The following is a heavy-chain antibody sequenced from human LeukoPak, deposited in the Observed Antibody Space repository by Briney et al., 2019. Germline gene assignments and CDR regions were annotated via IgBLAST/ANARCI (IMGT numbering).Heavy chain of an antibody. V-gene: IGHV1-69*04. CDR1: GGSFSSYA. CDR3: ASREYDSSSYYLYYLDY. D-gene: IGHD3-22*01. J-gene: IGHJ4*02. Sequence: ASVRVSCKASGGSFSSYAFSWVRQAPGQGLEWMGRIIPILDIANCAQNFQGRVTITADKSTTTAYMEVSSLRSEDTAVYYCASREYDSSSYYLYYLDYWGQGTLVTVSS. CDR2: IIPILDIA.